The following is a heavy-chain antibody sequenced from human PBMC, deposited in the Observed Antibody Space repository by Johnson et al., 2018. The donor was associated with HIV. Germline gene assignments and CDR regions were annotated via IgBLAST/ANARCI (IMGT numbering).Heavy chain of an antibody. CDR1: GFTFSGYA. J-gene: IGHJ3*02. V-gene: IGHV3-30-3*02. CDR3: AKTLSPYYYDSSGYYQPFDAFDI. Sequence: QVQLVESGGGVVQPGRSLRLSCVGSGFTFSGYAMHWVRQAPGKGLEWVAFISYDGSTKYYADSVKGRFTISRDNSKNTLYLQMNSLRAEDSSGYYCAKTLSPYYYDSSGYYQPFDAFDIWGQGTMVTVSS. CDR2: ISYDGSTK. D-gene: IGHD3-22*01.